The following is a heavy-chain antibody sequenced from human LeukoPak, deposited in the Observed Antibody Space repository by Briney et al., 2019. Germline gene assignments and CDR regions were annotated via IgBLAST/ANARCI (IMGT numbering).Heavy chain of an antibody. D-gene: IGHD2-15*01. Sequence: GSSVKVSCEASGGTFSSYAISWVRQARGQGLEWMGRIIPIFGTANYAQKFQGRVTITTDESTSTAYMELSSLRSEDTAVYYCARGGLYCSGGSCYSESFDYWGQGTLVTVSS. J-gene: IGHJ4*02. V-gene: IGHV1-69*05. CDR1: GGTFSSYA. CDR3: ARGGLYCSGGSCYSESFDY. CDR2: IIPIFGTA.